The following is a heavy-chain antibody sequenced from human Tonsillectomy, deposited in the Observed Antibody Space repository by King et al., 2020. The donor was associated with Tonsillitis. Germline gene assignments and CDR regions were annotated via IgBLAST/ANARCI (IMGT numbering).Heavy chain of an antibody. J-gene: IGHJ6*02. CDR3: ARLSRDMYDDSVYRPSYVYGMDV. D-gene: IGHD3-16*02. Sequence: QLVQSGAEVKKPGESLKISCKGSGFSFTRYWIGWVRQMPGKGLEWMGIIYPDDSDTRYCPSFQGQVTISADKSISTAYLQWSGLKASDSAIYYCARLSRDMYDDSVYRPSYVYGMDVWGQGTTVTVPS. CDR2: IYPDDSDT. CDR1: GFSFTRYW. V-gene: IGHV5-51*01.